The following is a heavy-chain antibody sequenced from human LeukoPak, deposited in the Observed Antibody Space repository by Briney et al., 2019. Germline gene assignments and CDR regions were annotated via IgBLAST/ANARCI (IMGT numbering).Heavy chain of an antibody. Sequence: SETLSLTCTVSGGSISSYYWSWIRQPPGKGLEWIGYIYYSGSTNYNPSLKSRVTISVDTAKNQFSLKLSSVTAADTAVYYCARHSLGSSYYYYYMDVWGKGTTVTISS. V-gene: IGHV4-59*01. CDR3: ARHSLGSSYYYYYMDV. CDR1: GGSISSYY. J-gene: IGHJ6*03. CDR2: IYYSGST. D-gene: IGHD6-13*01.